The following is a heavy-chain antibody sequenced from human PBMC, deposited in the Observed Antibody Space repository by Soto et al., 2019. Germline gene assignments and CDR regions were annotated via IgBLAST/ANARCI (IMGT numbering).Heavy chain of an antibody. Sequence: EVQLVESGGGLVQPGRSLRLSCAASGFTLDDYAMHWVGQAPGKGLGGVSGISWNSGSIGYADSVKGRFTISRDNAKNSLYLQMNSLRAEDTALYYCAKEGYSSSSTYYGMDVWGQGTTVTVSS. CDR2: ISWNSGSI. CDR1: GFTLDDYA. V-gene: IGHV3-9*01. CDR3: AKEGYSSSSTYYGMDV. D-gene: IGHD6-13*01. J-gene: IGHJ6*02.